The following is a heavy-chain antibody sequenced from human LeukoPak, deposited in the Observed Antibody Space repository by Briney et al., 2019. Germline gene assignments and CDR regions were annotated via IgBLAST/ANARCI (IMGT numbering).Heavy chain of an antibody. CDR1: GGSISSSSHY. Sequence: SETLSLTCTVSGGSISSSSHYWSLIRQPPGKGLEWIAGINYSGSTYYNPSLKSRVTISVDTSKNQFSLKLSSVTAADTAVYYCARHDLGEYRSVWYYFDYWGQGTLVTVSS. CDR2: INYSGST. CDR3: ARHDLGEYRSVWYYFDY. J-gene: IGHJ4*02. D-gene: IGHD6-19*01. V-gene: IGHV4-39*01.